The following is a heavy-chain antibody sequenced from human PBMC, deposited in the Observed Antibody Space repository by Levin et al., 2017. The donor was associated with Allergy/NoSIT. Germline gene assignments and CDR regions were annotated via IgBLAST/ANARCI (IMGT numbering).Heavy chain of an antibody. CDR2: INSDGSST. CDR1: GFTFSSYW. CDR3: ARTYYYYYMDV. Sequence: GGSLRLSCAASGFTFSSYWMHWVRQAPGKGLVWVSRINSDGSSTSYADSVKGRFTISRDNAKNSLYLQMNSLRAEDTAVYYCARTYYYYYMDVWGKGTTVTVSS. V-gene: IGHV3-74*01. J-gene: IGHJ6*03.